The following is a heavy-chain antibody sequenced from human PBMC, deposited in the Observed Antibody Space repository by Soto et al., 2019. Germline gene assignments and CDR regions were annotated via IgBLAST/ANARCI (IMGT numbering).Heavy chain of an antibody. CDR2: IYSGGST. J-gene: IGHJ4*02. Sequence: GGSLRLSCAASGFTVSTKYMSWVSQAPGKGLEWVSVIYSGGSTFYADSVRGRFTISRDNSKNTVNLQMNSLRAEDTAVYYCARDPWATDYWGQGTLVTVSS. D-gene: IGHD3-16*01. CDR1: GFTVSTKY. CDR3: ARDPWATDY. V-gene: IGHV3-66*01.